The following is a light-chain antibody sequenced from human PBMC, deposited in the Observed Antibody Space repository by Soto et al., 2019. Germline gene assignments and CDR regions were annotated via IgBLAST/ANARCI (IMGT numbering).Light chain of an antibody. Sequence: QSVLTQPPSVSGAPGQRVTISCTGSSSNIGAGYDVHWYQQLPGTAPKLLIYETNNRPSGVPGRFSGSKSGTSASLAITGLQAEDEADYHCQSYDSSLSAYVFGTGTKVTVL. CDR2: ETN. CDR1: SSNIGAGYD. J-gene: IGLJ1*01. CDR3: QSYDSSLSAYV. V-gene: IGLV1-40*01.